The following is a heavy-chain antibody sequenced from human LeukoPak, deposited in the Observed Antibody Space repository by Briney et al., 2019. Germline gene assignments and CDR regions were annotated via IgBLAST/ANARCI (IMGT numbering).Heavy chain of an antibody. Sequence: PGGSLRLSCAASGFTFSDYYMSWIRQAPGKGLEWVSYISSSGSTIYYADSVKGRFTISRDNAKNSLYLQMNSLRAEDTAVYYCARVVVVPAAIYYYGMDVWGQGTTVTVSS. CDR3: ARVVVVPAAIYYYGMDV. CDR1: GFTFSDYY. D-gene: IGHD2-2*01. V-gene: IGHV3-11*04. CDR2: ISSSGSTI. J-gene: IGHJ6*02.